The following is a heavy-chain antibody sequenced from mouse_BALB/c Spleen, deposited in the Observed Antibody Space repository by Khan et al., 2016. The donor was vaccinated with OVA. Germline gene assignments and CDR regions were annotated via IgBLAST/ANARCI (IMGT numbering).Heavy chain of an antibody. D-gene: IGHD1-1*01. J-gene: IGHJ3*01. Sequence: VQLQESGAELAKPGASVKMSCKASGYTFTSHWMHWVKQRPGQGLEWIGYINPSTDYTEYNQKFKDKATLTADKSSSTAYMQLTSLTSEDSAVYYCTNHGSSSAWFTYWGQGTLVTVSA. CDR2: INPSTDYT. CDR3: TNHGSSSAWFTY. V-gene: IGHV1-7*01. CDR1: GYTFTSHW.